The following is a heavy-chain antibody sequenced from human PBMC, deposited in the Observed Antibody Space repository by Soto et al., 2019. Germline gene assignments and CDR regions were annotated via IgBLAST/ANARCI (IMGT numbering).Heavy chain of an antibody. J-gene: IGHJ4*02. D-gene: IGHD3-22*01. Sequence: SETLSLTCTVSGGSISSYYWSWIRQPPGKGLEWIGYIYYSGSTNYNPSLKSRVTISVDTSKNQFSLKLSSVTAEDTAVYYCANRNYYDNSGHTYPYFDFWGQGAQVTVSS. CDR1: GGSISSYY. CDR3: ANRNYYDNSGHTYPYFDF. CDR2: IYYSGST. V-gene: IGHV4-59*01.